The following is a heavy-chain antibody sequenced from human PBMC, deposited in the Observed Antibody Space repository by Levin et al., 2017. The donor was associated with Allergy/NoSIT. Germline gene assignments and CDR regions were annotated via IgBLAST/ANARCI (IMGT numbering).Heavy chain of an antibody. V-gene: IGHV1-46*01. CDR1: GYTFTSYY. CDR2: INPSGGST. D-gene: IGHD6-19*01. J-gene: IGHJ5*02. Sequence: GASVKVSCKASGYTFTSYYMHWVRQAPGQGLEWMGIINPSGGSTSYAQKFQGRVTMTRDTSTSTVYMELSSLRSEDTAVYYCASSIAVAGNRLREFNWFDPWGQGTLVTVSS. CDR3: ASSIAVAGNRLREFNWFDP.